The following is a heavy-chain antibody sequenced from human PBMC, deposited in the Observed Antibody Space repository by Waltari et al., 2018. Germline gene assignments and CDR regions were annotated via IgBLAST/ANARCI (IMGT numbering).Heavy chain of an antibody. Sequence: QVQLVESGGGVVQPGRSLRLSCAASGFTFSSYAMHWVRQAPGKGLEWVAVISYDGSNKYYADAVKGRFTISRDNSKNTLYLQMNSLRAEDTAVYYCARELGYCSSTSCYKWFDPWGQGTLVTVSS. D-gene: IGHD2-2*02. CDR2: ISYDGSNK. CDR3: ARELGYCSSTSCYKWFDP. J-gene: IGHJ5*02. V-gene: IGHV3-30-3*01. CDR1: GFTFSSYA.